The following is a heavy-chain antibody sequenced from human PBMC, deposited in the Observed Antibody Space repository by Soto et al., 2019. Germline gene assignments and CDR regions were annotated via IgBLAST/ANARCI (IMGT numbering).Heavy chain of an antibody. Sequence: PSETLSLTCTVSGGSISSGGYYWSWIRQHPGKGLEWIGYIYYSGSTYYNPSLKSRVTISVDTSKNQFSLKLSSVTAADTAVYYCARGHAVVSPLTMVRGTGAFDIWGQGTMVTVSS. CDR3: ARGHAVVSPLTMVRGTGAFDI. CDR1: GGSISSGGYY. CDR2: IYYSGST. D-gene: IGHD3-10*01. J-gene: IGHJ3*02. V-gene: IGHV4-31*03.